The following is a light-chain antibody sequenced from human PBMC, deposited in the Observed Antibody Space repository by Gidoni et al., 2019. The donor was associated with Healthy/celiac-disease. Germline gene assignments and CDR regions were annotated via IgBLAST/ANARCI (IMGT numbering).Light chain of an antibody. CDR2: GAS. V-gene: IGKV3-15*01. Sequence: EIVMTQSPATLSVSPGERATLSCRASQSVSSNLAWYQQKPGQAPRLLIYGASTRATGIPARFSGSGSGTEFTLTISSLQSEDFAVYYCQQEFTFGPGTKVDIK. CDR1: QSVSSN. J-gene: IGKJ3*01. CDR3: QQEFT.